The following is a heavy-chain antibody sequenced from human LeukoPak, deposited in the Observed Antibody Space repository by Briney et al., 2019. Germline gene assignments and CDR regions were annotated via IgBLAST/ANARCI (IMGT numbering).Heavy chain of an antibody. J-gene: IGHJ4*02. V-gene: IGHV1-2*02. D-gene: IGHD2-8*01. Sequence: ASVKVSCKASVYTFTGYYMHWVRQAPGQGLEWMGWINPNSGGTNYAQKFQGRVTMTRDTSISTAYMELSRLRSDATAVYYCARDQGYCTNGVCQTKFDYWAQGTLVTVSS. CDR2: INPNSGGT. CDR1: VYTFTGYY. CDR3: ARDQGYCTNGVCQTKFDY.